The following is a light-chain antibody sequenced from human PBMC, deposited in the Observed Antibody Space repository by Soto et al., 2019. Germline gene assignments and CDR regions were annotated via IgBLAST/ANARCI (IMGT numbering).Light chain of an antibody. CDR3: QQYNSYPIT. CDR2: TAS. CDR1: QGIINY. J-gene: IGKJ5*01. Sequence: DIQMTQSPSSLSASVGDRVTITCRASQGIINYLTWIQQKPGQAPKTLINTASRLQSGVPSRFSGSGYGTDFTLTISSLQPEDFATYYCQQYNSYPITFGQGTRLEIK. V-gene: IGKV1-16*01.